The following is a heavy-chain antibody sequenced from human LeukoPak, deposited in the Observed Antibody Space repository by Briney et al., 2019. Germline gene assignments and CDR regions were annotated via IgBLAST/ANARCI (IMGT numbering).Heavy chain of an antibody. J-gene: IGHJ4*02. CDR1: GFTFSGYW. D-gene: IGHD6-6*01. CDR3: TTRGVIAARPSRDY. CDR2: IKSKTDGGTT. Sequence: GGSLRLSCADSGFTFSGYWMNWVRQAPGKGLEWVGRIKSKTDGGTTDYAAPVKGRFTISRDDSKNTLYLQMNSLKTEDTAVYYCTTRGVIAARPSRDYWGQGTLVTVSS. V-gene: IGHV3-15*07.